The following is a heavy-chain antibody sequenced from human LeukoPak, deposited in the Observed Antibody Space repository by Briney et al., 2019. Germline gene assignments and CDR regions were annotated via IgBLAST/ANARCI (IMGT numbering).Heavy chain of an antibody. CDR2: INPNSGGT. CDR3: ARGSGYSGYGLDY. CDR1: GYTFTGYY. J-gene: IGHJ4*02. Sequence: GASVKVSCKASGYTFTGYYMHWVRQAPGQGLEWMGWINPNSGGTNHAQKFQGRVTMTRDTSISTAYMELSRLRSDDTAVYYCARGSGYSGYGLDYWGQGTLVTVSS. D-gene: IGHD5-12*01. V-gene: IGHV1-2*02.